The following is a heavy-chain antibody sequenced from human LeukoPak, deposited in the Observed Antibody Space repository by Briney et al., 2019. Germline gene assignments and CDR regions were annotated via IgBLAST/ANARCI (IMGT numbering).Heavy chain of an antibody. V-gene: IGHV4-31*03. CDR3: ARDHTETSSLNFRNYYYYGMDI. D-gene: IGHD4-4*01. J-gene: IGHJ6*02. Sequence: SQTLSLTCTVSGGSIRSGDYSWNWIRQHPGKGLEWIGYIYYSGSTYYNPSLKSRVTMSVDTSKNQFSLKLSSVTAADTAIYYCARDHTETSSLNFRNYYYYGMDIWGQGTTVIVSS. CDR2: IYYSGST. CDR1: GGSIRSGDYS.